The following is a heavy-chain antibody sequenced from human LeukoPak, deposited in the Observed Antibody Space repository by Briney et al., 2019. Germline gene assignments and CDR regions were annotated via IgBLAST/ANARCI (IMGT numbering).Heavy chain of an antibody. CDR3: ARQTQLFLYDY. CDR1: SGSISSSPYY. Sequence: SETLSLTCTVSSGSISSSPYYWGWIRQSPGKGLEWIGSISYSGTTYYNPSLKSRVTISVDTSKNQFSLKLSSVSAADTAVYYCARQTQLFLYDYWGQGTLVTVSS. D-gene: IGHD1-1*01. CDR2: ISYSGTT. V-gene: IGHV4-39*01. J-gene: IGHJ4*02.